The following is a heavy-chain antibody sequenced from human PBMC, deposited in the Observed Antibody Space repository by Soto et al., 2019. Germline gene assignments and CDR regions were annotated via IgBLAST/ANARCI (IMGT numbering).Heavy chain of an antibody. V-gene: IGHV4-31*03. CDR3: ARGYYGSGSLNYYYGMDV. Sequence: SETLSLTCTVSGAYMRNDYYYWSWVRQNPGKDLEWIGHMHHSGRTHYNPSLKSRVTISVDTSKNQFSLKLSSVTAADTAVYYCARGYYGSGSLNYYYGMDVWGQGTTVTVSS. CDR1: GAYMRNDYYY. J-gene: IGHJ6*02. CDR2: MHHSGRT. D-gene: IGHD3-10*01.